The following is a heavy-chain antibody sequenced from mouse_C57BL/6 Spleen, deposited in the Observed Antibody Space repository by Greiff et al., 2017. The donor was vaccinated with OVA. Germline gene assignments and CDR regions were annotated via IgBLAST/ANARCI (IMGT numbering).Heavy chain of an antibody. V-gene: IGHV1-53*01. J-gene: IGHJ1*03. Sequence: QVHVKQSGTELVKPGASVKLSCKASGYTFTSYWMHWVKQRPGQGLEWIGNINPSNGGTNYNEKFKSKATLTVDKSSSTAYMQLSSLTSEDSAVYYCARSNYYGSWYFDVWGTGTTVTVSS. CDR1: GYTFTSYW. CDR2: INPSNGGT. D-gene: IGHD1-1*01. CDR3: ARSNYYGSWYFDV.